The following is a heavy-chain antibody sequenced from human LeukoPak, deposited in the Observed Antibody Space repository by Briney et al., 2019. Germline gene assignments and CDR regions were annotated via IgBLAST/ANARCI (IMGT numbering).Heavy chain of an antibody. V-gene: IGHV4-30-2*01. CDR2: IYHSGST. D-gene: IGHD5-12*01. CDR1: GGSISSGGYY. Sequence: SETLSLTCTVSGGSISSGGYYWSWIRQPPGKGLEWIGYIYHSGSTYYNPSLKSRVTISVDRSKNQFSLKLSSVTAADTAVYYCARVFQEVGYDWRGSFDYWGQGTLVTVSS. CDR3: ARVFQEVGYDWRGSFDY. J-gene: IGHJ4*02.